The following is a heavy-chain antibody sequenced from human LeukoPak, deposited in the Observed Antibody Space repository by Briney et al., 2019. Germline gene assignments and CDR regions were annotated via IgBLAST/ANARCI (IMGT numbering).Heavy chain of an antibody. Sequence: SETLSLTCAVYGGSLNGHYWSWIRQPPGKGLEWIGEGSESGGTKFNPSLKSRVTISADTSKNQFSLKLNSVTAADTAVYYCARDWGYSGYEDYYYGMGVWGQGTTVTVSS. CDR3: ARDWGYSGYEDYYYGMGV. CDR2: GSESGGT. D-gene: IGHD5-12*01. J-gene: IGHJ6*02. CDR1: GGSLNGHY. V-gene: IGHV4-34*01.